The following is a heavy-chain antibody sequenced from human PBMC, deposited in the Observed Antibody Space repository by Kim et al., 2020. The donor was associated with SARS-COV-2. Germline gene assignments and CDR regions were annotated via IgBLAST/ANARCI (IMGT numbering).Heavy chain of an antibody. V-gene: IGHV4-4*07. D-gene: IGHD6-19*01. CDR3: ARQVAGTDRRFDY. CDR2: IHASGST. CDR1: DGSFSSYH. J-gene: IGHJ4*02. Sequence: SETLSLICTVSDGSFSSYHWSWIRQSAGRGLEWIGRIHASGSTNYNPSLKSRLTMSVDTSKHQMSLKLSSVTAADTAMYYCARQVAGTDRRFDYWGQGSLVTVSS.